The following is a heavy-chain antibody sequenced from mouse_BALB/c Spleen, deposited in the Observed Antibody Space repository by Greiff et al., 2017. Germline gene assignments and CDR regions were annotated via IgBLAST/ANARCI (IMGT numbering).Heavy chain of an antibody. D-gene: IGHD1-1*01. CDR3: ATAITTVVGYWYFDV. V-gene: IGHV1-74*01. J-gene: IGHJ1*01. CDR1: GYSFTSYW. Sequence: VKLQESGAELVRPGASVKLSCKASGYSFTSYWMNWVKQRPGQGLEWIGMIHPSDSETRLNQKFKDKATLTVDKSSSTAYMQLSSPTSEDSAVYYCATAITTVVGYWYFDVWGAGTTVTVSS. CDR2: IHPSDSET.